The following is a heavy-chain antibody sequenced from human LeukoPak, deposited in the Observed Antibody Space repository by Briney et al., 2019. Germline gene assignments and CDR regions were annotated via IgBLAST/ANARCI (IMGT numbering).Heavy chain of an antibody. CDR2: ISGSGGST. Sequence: GGSLRLSCAASGFTFSSYAMSWVRQAPGKGLEWVSAISGSGGSTYYADSVKGWFTISRDNSKNTLSLQMNSLRAEDTALYYCAKSDCGTIGCKLLNYWGQGTLVTVSS. D-gene: IGHD2-21*01. J-gene: IGHJ4*02. CDR1: GFTFSSYA. V-gene: IGHV3-23*01. CDR3: AKSDCGTIGCKLLNY.